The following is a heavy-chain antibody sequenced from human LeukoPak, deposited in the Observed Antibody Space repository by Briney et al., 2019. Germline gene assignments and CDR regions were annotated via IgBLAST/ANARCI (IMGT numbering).Heavy chain of an antibody. CDR2: ISSSSSYI. D-gene: IGHD6-13*01. Sequence: GGSLRLSCAASGFTFSSYSMNWVRQAPGKGLEWVSSISSSSSYIYYADSVKGRFTISRDNAKNSLYLQMNSLRAEDTAVYYCARGLAAAGRRYFDYWGQGTLVTVSS. CDR3: ARGLAAAGRRYFDY. V-gene: IGHV3-21*01. CDR1: GFTFSSYS. J-gene: IGHJ4*02.